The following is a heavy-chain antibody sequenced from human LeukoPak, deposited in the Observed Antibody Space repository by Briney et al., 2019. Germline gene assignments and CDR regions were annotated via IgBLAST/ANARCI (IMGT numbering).Heavy chain of an antibody. CDR3: ARTRSRTDDY. D-gene: IGHD1/OR15-1a*01. CDR1: GGSFSGYY. CDR2: INHSGST. Sequence: SKTLSLTCAVYGGSFSGYYWSWIRQPPGKGLEWIGEINHSGSTNYNPSLKSRVTISVDTSKNQFSLKLSSVTAADTAVYYCARTRSRTDDYWGQGTLVTVSS. V-gene: IGHV4-34*01. J-gene: IGHJ4*02.